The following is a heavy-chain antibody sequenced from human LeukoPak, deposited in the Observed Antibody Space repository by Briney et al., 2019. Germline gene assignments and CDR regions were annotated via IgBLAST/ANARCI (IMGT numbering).Heavy chain of an antibody. J-gene: IGHJ4*02. CDR3: ARVFDWLLDY. V-gene: IGHV3-7*01. CDR2: IKQDGSEK. D-gene: IGHD3-9*01. Sequence: TGGSLRLSCAASGFTFSSYSMNWVRQAPGKGLEWVANIKQDGSEKYYVDPVKGRFTISRDNAKNSLYLQMNSLRAEDTAVYYCARVFDWLLDYWGQGTLVTVSS. CDR1: GFTFSSYS.